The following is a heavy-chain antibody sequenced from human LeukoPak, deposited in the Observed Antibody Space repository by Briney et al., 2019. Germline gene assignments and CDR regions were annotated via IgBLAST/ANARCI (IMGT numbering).Heavy chain of an antibody. J-gene: IGHJ3*02. V-gene: IGHV4-59*08. CDR3: ARQLVITTLNAFDI. D-gene: IGHD3-22*01. Sequence: SESLSLTCTVSGGSISGYYWSWIRQPPGKGLEYIGYIYYSGSTNYNPSLKSRVTISVDTSKNQFSLKLSSVTAADTAVYYCARQLVITTLNAFDIWGQGTMVTVSS. CDR2: IYYSGST. CDR1: GGSISGYY.